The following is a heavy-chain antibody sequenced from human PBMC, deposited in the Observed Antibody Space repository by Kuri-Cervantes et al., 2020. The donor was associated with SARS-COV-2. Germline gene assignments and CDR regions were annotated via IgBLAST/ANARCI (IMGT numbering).Heavy chain of an antibody. Sequence: SETLSLTCTVSGCSISTSSYYWGWIRQPPGKGLEWIGSIYYSGSTYYNPSLKSRVTISVDTSKNQFSLKLSSVTAADTAVYYCARGVGAAVAGTLITIYYYYGMDVWGQGTTVTVSS. CDR2: IYYSGST. V-gene: IGHV4-39*01. D-gene: IGHD6-19*01. J-gene: IGHJ6*02. CDR3: ARGVGAAVAGTLITIYYYYGMDV. CDR1: GCSISTSSYY.